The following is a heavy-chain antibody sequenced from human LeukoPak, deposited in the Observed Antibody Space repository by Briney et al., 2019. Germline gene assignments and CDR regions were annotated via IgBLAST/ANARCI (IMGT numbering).Heavy chain of an antibody. CDR2: IYYSGST. CDR1: GFTFSSYEMN. Sequence: LRLSCGASGFTFSSYEMNWIRQPPGTGLEWIGYIYYSGSTYYNPSLKSRVTISVDTSKNQFSLKLNSVTAADTAVYYCAREVPWVWNFDLWGRGTLVTVSS. V-gene: IGHV4-30-4*08. D-gene: IGHD1-26*01. J-gene: IGHJ2*01. CDR3: AREVPWVWNFDL.